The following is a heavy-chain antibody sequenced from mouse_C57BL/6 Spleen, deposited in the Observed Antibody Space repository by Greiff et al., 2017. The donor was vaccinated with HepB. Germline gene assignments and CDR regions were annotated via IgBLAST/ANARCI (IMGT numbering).Heavy chain of an antibody. CDR2: IDPSDSYT. Sequence: QVQLQQPGAELVRPGTSVKLSCKASGYTFTSYWMHWVKQRPGQGLEWIGVIDPSDSYTNYNQKFKGKATLTVDTSSSTAYMQLSSLTSEDSAVYYCARYPDYYGSSKYYFDYWGQGTTLTVSS. J-gene: IGHJ2*01. D-gene: IGHD1-1*01. V-gene: IGHV1-59*01. CDR1: GYTFTSYW. CDR3: ARYPDYYGSSKYYFDY.